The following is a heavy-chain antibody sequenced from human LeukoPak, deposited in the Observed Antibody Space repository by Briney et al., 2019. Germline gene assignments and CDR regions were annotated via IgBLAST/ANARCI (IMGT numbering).Heavy chain of an antibody. D-gene: IGHD3-10*01. CDR3: TKGRGI. J-gene: IGHJ4*02. Sequence: PSETLSLTCTVSGGSISSYYWSWIRQPAGKGLEWIGRIYNSGITNYNPSLKSRVTMSMDTSMNQFSLKLRSVTAADTAIYYCTKGRGIWGQGTLVTVSS. V-gene: IGHV4-4*07. CDR2: IYNSGIT. CDR1: GGSISSYY.